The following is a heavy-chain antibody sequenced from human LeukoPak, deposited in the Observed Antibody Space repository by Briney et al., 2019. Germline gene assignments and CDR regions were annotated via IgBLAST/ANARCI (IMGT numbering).Heavy chain of an antibody. V-gene: IGHV5-51*01. J-gene: IGHJ6*03. CDR3: ARPGSGNQLFMDV. Sequence: GESLKISCKGSGYNFTNYWIAWVRQMPGKGLDWMGVIYPGDSDTRYSPSFQGQVTISADKSISTAYLQWSSLKASDTAMYYCARPGSGNQLFMDVWGKGTTVTVSS. D-gene: IGHD3-10*01. CDR2: IYPGDSDT. CDR1: GYNFTNYW.